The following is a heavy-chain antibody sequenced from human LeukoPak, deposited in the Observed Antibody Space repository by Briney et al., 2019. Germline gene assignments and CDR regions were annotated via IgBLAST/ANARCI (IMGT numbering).Heavy chain of an antibody. Sequence: SQTLSLTCAISGDSVSSNSAAWNWIRQSPSRGLEWLGRTYYRSKWYNDYAVSVKSRITINPDTSKTQFSLQLNSVTPEDTAVYYCARAGTTVTSYYYYYYGMDVWGQGTTVTVSS. D-gene: IGHD4-17*01. CDR2: TYYRSKWYN. V-gene: IGHV6-1*01. CDR1: GDSVSSNSAA. J-gene: IGHJ6*02. CDR3: ARAGTTVTSYYYYYYGMDV.